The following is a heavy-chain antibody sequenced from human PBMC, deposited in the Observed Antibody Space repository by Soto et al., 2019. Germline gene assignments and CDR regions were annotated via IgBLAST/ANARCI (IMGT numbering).Heavy chain of an antibody. CDR2: IYYSGST. V-gene: IGHV4-61*01. Sequence: SETLSLTCTVSGGSVSSGSYYWSWIRQPPGKGLEWIGYIYYSGSTNYNPSLKSRVTISVDTSKNQFSLKLSSVTAADTAVYYCARDLVVRGQGTLVT. D-gene: IGHD2-21*01. CDR3: ARDLVV. J-gene: IGHJ4*02. CDR1: GGSVSSGSYY.